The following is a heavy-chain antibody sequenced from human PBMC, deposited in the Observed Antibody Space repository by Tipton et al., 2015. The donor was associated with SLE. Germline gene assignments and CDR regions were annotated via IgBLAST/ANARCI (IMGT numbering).Heavy chain of an antibody. CDR2: IYPGDSDT. V-gene: IGHV5-51*03. CDR3: ARMDGSLRPFDY. D-gene: IGHD5-24*01. CDR1: GYSFTNYW. Sequence: QLVQSGAEVKKPGESLRISCRGSGYSFTNYWIAWVRQMPGKGLEWMGIIYPGDSDTRYSPSFQGQVTISADKSISAAYLQWSSLKASDTAVYYCARMDGSLRPFDYWGQGTLVTVSA. J-gene: IGHJ4*02.